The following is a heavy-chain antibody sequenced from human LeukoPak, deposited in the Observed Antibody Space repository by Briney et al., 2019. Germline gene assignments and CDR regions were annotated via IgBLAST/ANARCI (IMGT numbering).Heavy chain of an antibody. Sequence: SETLSLTCIVSGGSISSYYWSWIRQPPGKGLEWIGYIYDSGSTNYNPSFKSRVIISVDTSNNQFSLRLSSVTAADTAVYYCAREMATSGYYYYYMDVWGKGTTVTVSS. V-gene: IGHV4-59*01. CDR3: AREMATSGYYYYYMDV. D-gene: IGHD5-24*01. J-gene: IGHJ6*03. CDR2: IYDSGST. CDR1: GGSISSYY.